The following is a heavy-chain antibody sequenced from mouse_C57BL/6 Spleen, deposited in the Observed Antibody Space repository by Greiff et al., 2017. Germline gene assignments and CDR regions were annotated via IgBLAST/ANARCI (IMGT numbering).Heavy chain of an antibody. J-gene: IGHJ4*01. Sequence: EVQLQESGAELVKPGASVKLSCTASGFNIKDYYMHWVKQRTEQGLEWIGRIDPEDGETKYAPQFQGKATITADTSSNTAYLQLSSLTAEDTAVYYCARGYYGYDGAMDYWGQGTSVTVSS. D-gene: IGHD2-2*01. CDR2: IDPEDGET. CDR3: ARGYYGYDGAMDY. V-gene: IGHV14-2*01. CDR1: GFNIKDYY.